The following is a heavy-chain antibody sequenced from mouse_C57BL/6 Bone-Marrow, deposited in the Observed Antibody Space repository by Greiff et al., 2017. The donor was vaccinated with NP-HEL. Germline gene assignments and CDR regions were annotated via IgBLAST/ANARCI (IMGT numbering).Heavy chain of an antibody. CDR3: TTGGSSPYAMDY. Sequence: EVQLQQSGAELVRPGASVKLSCTVSGFNIKDDYMHWVKQRPEQGLEWIGWIDPENGDTEYASQFQGKATITADTSSNTAYLQLSSLTSEDTAVYYCTTGGSSPYAMDYWGQGTSVTVSS. J-gene: IGHJ4*01. CDR1: GFNIKDDY. D-gene: IGHD1-1*01. CDR2: IDPENGDT. V-gene: IGHV14-4*01.